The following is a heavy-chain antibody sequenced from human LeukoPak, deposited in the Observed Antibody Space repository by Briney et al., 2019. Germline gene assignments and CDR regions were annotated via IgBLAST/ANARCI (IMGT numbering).Heavy chain of an antibody. CDR3: AKGDSSGYPADY. Sequence: TGGSLRLSCAASGFTFSSYGMHWVRQAPGKGLEWVAVISYDGSNKYYADSVKGRFTISRDNSKNTLHLQMNSLRAEDTAVYYCAKGDSSGYPADYWGQGTLVTVSS. V-gene: IGHV3-30*18. D-gene: IGHD3-22*01. J-gene: IGHJ4*02. CDR1: GFTFSSYG. CDR2: ISYDGSNK.